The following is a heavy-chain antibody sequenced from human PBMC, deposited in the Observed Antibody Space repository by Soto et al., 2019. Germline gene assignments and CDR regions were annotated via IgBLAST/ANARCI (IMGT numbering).Heavy chain of an antibody. J-gene: IGHJ6*03. D-gene: IGHD2-8*01. CDR1: GFTFSSYW. Sequence: GGSLRLSCAASGFTFSSYWMHWVRQAPGKGLVWVSRINSDGSSTSYADSVKGRFTISRDNAKNTLYLQMNSLRAEDTAVYYCARRGHCTNGVCYKVYYYYMDVWGKGTTVTVSS. CDR3: ARRGHCTNGVCYKVYYYYMDV. V-gene: IGHV3-74*01. CDR2: INSDGSST.